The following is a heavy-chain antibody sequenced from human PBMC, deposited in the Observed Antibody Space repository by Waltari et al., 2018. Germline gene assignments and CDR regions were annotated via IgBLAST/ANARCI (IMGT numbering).Heavy chain of an antibody. D-gene: IGHD1-26*01. CDR3: AKDCLDLVGATCLSS. V-gene: IGHV3-23*01. CDR1: GFTFSSYA. Sequence: EVQLLESGGGLVQPGGSLRRSCAASGFTFSSYAMSWVRQARGKGLWWVLAISGSGGITYYADSVTGRFTISRDNSKNTLYLQINSLRAEDTAVYYCAKDCLDLVGATCLSSWGQGTLVTVSS. CDR2: ISGSGGIT. J-gene: IGHJ4*02.